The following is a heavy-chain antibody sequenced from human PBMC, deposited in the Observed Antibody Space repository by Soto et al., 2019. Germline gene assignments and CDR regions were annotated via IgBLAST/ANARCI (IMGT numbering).Heavy chain of an antibody. V-gene: IGHV1-69*02. CDR1: GGTFSSYT. D-gene: IGHD3-10*01. CDR2: IIPILGIA. Sequence: QVQLVQSGAEVKKPGSSVKVSCKASGGTFSSYTISWVRQAPGQGLEWMGRIIPILGIANYAQKFQGRVTITADKSPSTAYMELSSLRSEDTAVYYCARVNTFLTIRGPRGYGMDVWGQGTTVTVSS. J-gene: IGHJ6*02. CDR3: ARVNTFLTIRGPRGYGMDV.